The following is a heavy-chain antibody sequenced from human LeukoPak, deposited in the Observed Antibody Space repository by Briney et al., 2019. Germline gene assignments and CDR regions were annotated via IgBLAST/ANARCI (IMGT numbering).Heavy chain of an antibody. Sequence: GGSLRLSCAASGFTFSSYPMMWVRQAPGKELEWVSYISSRGSNIHYADSVKGRFTISRDNAKNSLFLQMNSLRAEDTAVYYCARRGTSSSWAHFDYWGQGTLVTVSS. D-gene: IGHD6-13*01. CDR1: GFTFSSYP. J-gene: IGHJ4*02. V-gene: IGHV3-48*03. CDR3: ARRGTSSSWAHFDY. CDR2: ISSRGSNI.